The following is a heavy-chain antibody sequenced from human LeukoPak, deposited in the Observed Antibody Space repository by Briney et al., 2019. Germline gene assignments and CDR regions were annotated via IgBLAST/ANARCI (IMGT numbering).Heavy chain of an antibody. Sequence: SETLSLTCTVSGGSISSYYWSWIRQPPGKGLEWIGYIYYSGSTNYNPSLKSRVTISVDTSKNQFSLKLSSVTAADTAVYYCARGLGSSGWRLRYYYYYYMDVWGKGTTVTVSS. CDR2: IYYSGST. CDR3: ARGLGSSGWRLRYYYYYYMDV. V-gene: IGHV4-59*12. J-gene: IGHJ6*03. D-gene: IGHD6-19*01. CDR1: GGSISSYY.